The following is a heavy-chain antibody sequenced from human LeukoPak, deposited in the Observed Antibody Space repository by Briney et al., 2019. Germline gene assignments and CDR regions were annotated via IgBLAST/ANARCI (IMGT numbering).Heavy chain of an antibody. CDR1: GFTFSSNA. CDR2: ISGSGGST. J-gene: IGHJ4*02. V-gene: IGHV3-23*01. D-gene: IGHD6-19*01. Sequence: GGSLRLSCAASGFTFSSNAMSWVRQAPGKGLEWVSAISGSGGSTYYADSVKGRFTISRDNSKNTLYLQVSSLRAEDTAVYYCAKRSIRAVAATLGDFDYWGQGTLVTVSS. CDR3: AKRSIRAVAATLGDFDY.